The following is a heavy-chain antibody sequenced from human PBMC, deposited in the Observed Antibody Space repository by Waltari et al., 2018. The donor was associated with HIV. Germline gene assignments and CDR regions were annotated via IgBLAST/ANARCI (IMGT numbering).Heavy chain of an antibody. J-gene: IGHJ6*02. CDR3: ARDGLQGSAYYYYGMDV. CDR2: IIPIFGTA. Sequence: QVQLVQSGAEVKKPGSSVKVSCKASGGTFSSYAISWVRQAPGQGLEWMGGIIPIFGTANYAQKFQGRVTITADESTSTAYMELSSLRSEDTAVYYCARDGLQGSAYYYYGMDVWGQGTTVTVSS. V-gene: IGHV1-69*01. CDR1: GGTFSSYA.